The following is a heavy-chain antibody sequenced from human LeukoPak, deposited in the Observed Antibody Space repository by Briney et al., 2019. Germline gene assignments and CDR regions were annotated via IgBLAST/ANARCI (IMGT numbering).Heavy chain of an antibody. CDR1: GFTFSDYY. J-gene: IGHJ6*02. CDR2: ISSSGSTI. V-gene: IGHV3-11*01. D-gene: IGHD3-22*01. CDR3: ARGEEGYYDSSGYYGDYYYYGMDV. Sequence: GGSLRLSCAASGFTFSDYYMSWIRQAPGKGLEWVSYISSSGSTIYYADSVKGRFTISRDNAKNSLYLQMNSLRAEDTAVYYCARGEEGYYDSSGYYGDYYYYGMDVWGQGTTATVSS.